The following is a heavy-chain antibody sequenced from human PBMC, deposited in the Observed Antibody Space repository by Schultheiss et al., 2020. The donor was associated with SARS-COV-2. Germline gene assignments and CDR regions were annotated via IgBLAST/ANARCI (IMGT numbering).Heavy chain of an antibody. CDR2: IYHSGST. CDR3: ASGYSSSWSTDAFDI. J-gene: IGHJ3*02. D-gene: IGHD6-13*01. CDR1: GDSISSSSYY. Sequence: SETLSLTCTVSGDSISSSSYYWGWIRQPPGKGLEWIGSIYHSGSTYYNPSLKSRVTISVDTSKNQFSLKLSSVTAADTAVYYCASGYSSSWSTDAFDIWGQGTMVTVSS. V-gene: IGHV4-39*07.